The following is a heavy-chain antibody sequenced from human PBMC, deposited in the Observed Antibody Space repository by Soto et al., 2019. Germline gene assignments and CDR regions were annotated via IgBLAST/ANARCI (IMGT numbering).Heavy chain of an antibody. J-gene: IGHJ4*02. CDR3: AKDSGGWRFDS. CDR2: ISSGSSTI. Sequence: EVQLVESGGGLIQPGGSLRLYCAASGFTFGDYSMDWVRQAPGKGLEWISSISSGSSTIYYADSVKGRFTISRDNAKNSLYLQMNSLRDDDTAVYYWAKDSGGWRFDSWGQGTLVTVSP. CDR1: GFTFGDYS. V-gene: IGHV3-48*02. D-gene: IGHD1-26*01.